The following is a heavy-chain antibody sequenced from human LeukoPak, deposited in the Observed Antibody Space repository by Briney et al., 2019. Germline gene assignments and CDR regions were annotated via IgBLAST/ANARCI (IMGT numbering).Heavy chain of an antibody. CDR1: GGSISSYY. V-gene: IGHV4-59*08. CDR2: IYYSGST. D-gene: IGHD3-10*01. Sequence: PSETLSLTCTVSGGSISSYYWSWIRQPPGKGLEWIGYIYYSGSTNYNPSLKSRVTISIDTSKNQFSLKLSSVTAADTAVYYCARHAIRSRTLSFSGSGSYYISPPGFDPWGQGTLITVSS. CDR3: ARHAIRSRTLSFSGSGSYYISPPGFDP. J-gene: IGHJ5*02.